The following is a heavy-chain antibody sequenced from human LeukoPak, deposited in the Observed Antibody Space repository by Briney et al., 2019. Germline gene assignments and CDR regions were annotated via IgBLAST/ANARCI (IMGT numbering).Heavy chain of an antibody. V-gene: IGHV4-61*02. CDR2: IYTSGST. Sequence: SQTLSLTCTVSGGSISSGSYYWSWIRQPAGKGLEWIGRIYTSGSTNYNPSLKSRVTISVDTSKNQFSLKLSSVTAADTAVYYCARAKQQLVLNSDWFDPWGQGTLVTVSS. CDR3: ARAKQQLVLNSDWFDP. D-gene: IGHD6-13*01. CDR1: GGSISSGSYY. J-gene: IGHJ5*02.